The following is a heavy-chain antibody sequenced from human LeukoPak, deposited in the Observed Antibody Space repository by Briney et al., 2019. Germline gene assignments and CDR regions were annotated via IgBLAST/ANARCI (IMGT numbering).Heavy chain of an antibody. V-gene: IGHV3-23*01. CDR1: GFTFSRYA. Sequence: GGSLRLSCAASGFTFSRYAMSWVRQAPGKGLEWVSAISGPAGSWDYADSVKGRFTISRDNSKNTLFLQMNSLRADDTAIYYCAKKVGLVSAPLYYFDVWGQGPLVTVSS. J-gene: IGHJ4*02. CDR3: AKKVGLVSAPLYYFDV. CDR2: ISGPAGSW. D-gene: IGHD5/OR15-5a*01.